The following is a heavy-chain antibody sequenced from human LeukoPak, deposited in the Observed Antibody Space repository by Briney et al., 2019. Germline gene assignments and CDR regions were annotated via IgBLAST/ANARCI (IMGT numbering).Heavy chain of an antibody. J-gene: IGHJ4*02. CDR2: ISGSGGST. CDR1: GFTFSSYA. CDR3: ANTYRYVDTAMVTIFDY. Sequence: GGSLRLSCAASGFTFSSYAMSWVRQAPGKGLEWVSAISGSGGSTYYADSVKGRFTISRDNSKNTLYLQMNSLRAEDTAVYYCANTYRYVDTAMVTIFDYWGQGTLVTVSS. V-gene: IGHV3-23*01. D-gene: IGHD5-18*01.